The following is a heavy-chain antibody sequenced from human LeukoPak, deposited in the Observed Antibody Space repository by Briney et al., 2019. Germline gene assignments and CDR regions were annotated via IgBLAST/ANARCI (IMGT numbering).Heavy chain of an antibody. J-gene: IGHJ5*02. V-gene: IGHV4-39*07. CDR3: VREGGYCYAHSCKNWFDP. CDR2: IFYTGST. Sequence: SETLSLTCTVSGGSISTSSPYYWGWIRQPPGKGLEWIGTIFYTGSTYCNPSLKSRVTISVDTSKNQFSLNLNSVTAADTAVYYCVREGGYCYAHSCKNWFDPWGQGTLVTVSS. CDR1: GGSISTSSPYY. D-gene: IGHD2-15*01.